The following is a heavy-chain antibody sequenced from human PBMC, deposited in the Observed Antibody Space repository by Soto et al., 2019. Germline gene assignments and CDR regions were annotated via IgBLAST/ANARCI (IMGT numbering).Heavy chain of an antibody. Sequence: PSETLSLTCAVYGGSFSGYYWSWIRQPPGKGLEWIGEINHSGSTNYNPSLKSRVTISVDTSKNQFSLKLSSVTAADTAVYYCARGPPAARPAAYYYYGMDVWCEGTTVTVSS. V-gene: IGHV4-34*01. CDR2: INHSGST. D-gene: IGHD6-13*01. CDR3: ARGPPAARPAAYYYYGMDV. J-gene: IGHJ6*04. CDR1: GGSFSGYY.